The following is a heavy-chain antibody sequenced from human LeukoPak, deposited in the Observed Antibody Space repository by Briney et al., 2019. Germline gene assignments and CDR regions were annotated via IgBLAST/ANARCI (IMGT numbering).Heavy chain of an antibody. D-gene: IGHD3-3*01. CDR2: IYYSGST. CDR1: GGSISSSSYY. CDR3: ARVITIFGVVFDY. V-gene: IGHV4-39*07. J-gene: IGHJ4*02. Sequence: SETLSLTCTVSGGSISSSSYYWGWIRQPPGKGLEWIGSIYYSGSTYYNPSLKSRVTISVDTSKNQFSLKLSSVTAADTAVYYCARVITIFGVVFDYWGQGTLVTVSS.